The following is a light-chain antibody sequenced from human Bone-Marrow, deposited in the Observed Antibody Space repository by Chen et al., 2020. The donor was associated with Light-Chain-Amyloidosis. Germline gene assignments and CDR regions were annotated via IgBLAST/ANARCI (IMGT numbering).Light chain of an antibody. J-gene: IGLJ3*02. V-gene: IGLV3-25*03. CDR1: DLPTKY. CDR3: QSYDSSNLV. CDR2: RDT. Sequence: SYELTQPPSVSVSPGQTARITCSGDDLPTKYAYWYQQKPGQAPVLVIHRDTERPSGISERFSGSSSGTTATLTISGVQAEDEADYYCQSYDSSNLVFGGGTKLTVL.